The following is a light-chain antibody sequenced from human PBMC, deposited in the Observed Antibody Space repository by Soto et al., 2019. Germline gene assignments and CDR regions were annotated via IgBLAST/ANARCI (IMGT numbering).Light chain of an antibody. CDR2: GAS. V-gene: IGKV3-20*01. Sequence: IVLAQSPGTQSLSPVERATLSCSASQSVSSSYLAWYQQKPGQAPRLLIYGASSRATGIPDRCSGSGSGTDFTLTISRLEPEDFAVYYCQQYGSSPINFGQGTRLEIK. CDR1: QSVSSSY. J-gene: IGKJ5*01. CDR3: QQYGSSPIN.